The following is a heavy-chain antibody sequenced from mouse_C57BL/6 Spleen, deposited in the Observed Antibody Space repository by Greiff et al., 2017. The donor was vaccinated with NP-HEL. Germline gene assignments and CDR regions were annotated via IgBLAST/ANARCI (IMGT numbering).Heavy chain of an antibody. V-gene: IGHV1-52*01. D-gene: IGHD3-2*02. CDR3: ARWTAQATDY. Sequence: QVQLQQPGAELVRPGSSVKLSCKASGYTFTSYWMHWVKQRPIQGLEWIGNIDPSDSETQYNQKFKDKANWTVDKSSSTAYMQLSSLTSEDSAVYYCARWTAQATDYWGQGTTLTVSS. CDR2: IDPSDSET. CDR1: GYTFTSYW. J-gene: IGHJ2*01.